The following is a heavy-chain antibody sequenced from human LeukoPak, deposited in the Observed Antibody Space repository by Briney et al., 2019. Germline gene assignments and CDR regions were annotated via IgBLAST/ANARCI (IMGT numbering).Heavy chain of an antibody. CDR1: GYTFTGYY. V-gene: IGHV1-2*02. CDR2: INPNSGGT. CDR3: ARDARITIFGVDENWFDP. Sequence: ASVKVSCKASGYTFTGYYMHWVRQAPGQGLEWMGWINPNSGGTNYAQKFQGRVTMTRDTSISTAYVELSRLRSDDTAVYYCARDARITIFGVDENWFDPWGQGTLVTVSS. J-gene: IGHJ5*02. D-gene: IGHD3-3*01.